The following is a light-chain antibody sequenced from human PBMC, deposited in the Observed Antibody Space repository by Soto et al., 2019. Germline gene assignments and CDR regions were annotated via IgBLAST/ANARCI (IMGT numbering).Light chain of an antibody. V-gene: IGKV1-5*03. Sequence: DIQMTQSPSTLSGSVGDRVTITCRASQTISSWLAWYQQKPGKAPKLLIYKASTLKSGVPSRFSGSGSGTEFTLIISGLQPDDSATYYCQQYNSYPLTFGGGTKVDIK. CDR3: QQYNSYPLT. J-gene: IGKJ4*01. CDR2: KAS. CDR1: QTISSW.